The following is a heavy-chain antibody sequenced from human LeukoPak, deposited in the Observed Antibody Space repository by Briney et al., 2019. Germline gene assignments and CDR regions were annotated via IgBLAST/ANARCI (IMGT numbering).Heavy chain of an antibody. CDR2: FYYGGST. Sequence: SETLSLTCTVPGGSSSSSSYYWAWIRQPPGKGLEWIGTFYYGGSTYHNPSLKSRVTISVDTSKNQFSLRLTSVTAADTAVYFCASGGEQLWPYEPFSFWGQGTLVNVSS. CDR3: ASGGEQLWPYEPFSF. CDR1: GGSSSSSSYY. V-gene: IGHV4-39*01. J-gene: IGHJ4*02. D-gene: IGHD5-18*01.